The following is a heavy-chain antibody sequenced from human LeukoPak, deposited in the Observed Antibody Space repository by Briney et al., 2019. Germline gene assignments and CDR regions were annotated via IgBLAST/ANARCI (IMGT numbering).Heavy chain of an antibody. CDR3: ARPNYYYDSSGYYLYYFDY. CDR1: GYTFTSYD. J-gene: IGHJ4*02. D-gene: IGHD3-22*01. Sequence: ASVKVSCKASGYTFTSYDISWVRQAPGQGLEWMGWISAYNGNTNYAQKLQGRVTMTTDTSTSTAYMELRSLRSDDTAVYYCARPNYYYDSSGYYLYYFDYWGQGTLVTVSS. CDR2: ISAYNGNT. V-gene: IGHV1-18*01.